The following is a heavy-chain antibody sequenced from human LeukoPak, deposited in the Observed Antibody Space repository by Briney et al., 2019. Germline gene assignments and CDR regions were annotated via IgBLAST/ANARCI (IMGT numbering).Heavy chain of an antibody. Sequence: GRSLRLSCAASGFTFSSYAMSWVRQAPGKGLEWVSAISGSGGSTYYADPVKGRFTISRDNSKNTLYLQMNSLRAEDTAVYYCAKDEGSSSVPDYWGQGTLVTVSS. D-gene: IGHD6-13*01. CDR1: GFTFSSYA. CDR3: AKDEGSSSVPDY. J-gene: IGHJ4*02. CDR2: ISGSGGST. V-gene: IGHV3-23*01.